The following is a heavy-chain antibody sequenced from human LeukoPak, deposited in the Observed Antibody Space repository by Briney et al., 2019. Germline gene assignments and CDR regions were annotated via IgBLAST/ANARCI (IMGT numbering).Heavy chain of an antibody. CDR3: ARDSVVVVPAARVGYYYYGMDV. CDR1: GGPISSHY. Sequence: SETLSLTCTVSGGPISSHYWSWIRQPPKKGLEWIGYISDTGSTDYNPSLKSRVTMSVDTSKNQFSLKLSSVTAADTAVYYCARDSVVVVPAARVGYYYYGMDVWGQGTTVTVSS. CDR2: ISDTGST. J-gene: IGHJ6*02. D-gene: IGHD2-2*01. V-gene: IGHV4-59*11.